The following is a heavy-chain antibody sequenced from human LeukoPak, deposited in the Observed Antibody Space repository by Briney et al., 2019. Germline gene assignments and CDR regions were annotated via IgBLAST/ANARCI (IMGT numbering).Heavy chain of an antibody. D-gene: IGHD3-10*01. CDR1: GGSISSSGSY. CDR3: ARRRSALGNHYGSGSYYKRPYNWFDP. CDR2: INHSGST. Sequence: SETLSLTCTVSGGSISSSGSYWGWIRQPPGRGLEWIGEINHSGSTNYNPSLKSRVTISVDTSKNQFSLKLSSVTAADTAVYYCARRRSALGNHYGSGSYYKRPYNWFDPWGQGTLVTVSS. J-gene: IGHJ5*02. V-gene: IGHV4-39*07.